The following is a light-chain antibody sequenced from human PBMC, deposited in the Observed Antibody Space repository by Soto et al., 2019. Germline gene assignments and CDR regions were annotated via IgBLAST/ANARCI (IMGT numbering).Light chain of an antibody. CDR2: QTS. V-gene: IGKV3-20*01. Sequence: ETVLRQSPGTLSLSPGDRATLSCRASQTVGTNAVVWFQQKPGQAPRLVMYQTSARATGIPDRFSGSGSGTDFTLTISRLEPEDFAGYYCHQHGSVPYTFGQGTRLEI. CDR1: QTVGTNA. J-gene: IGKJ2*01. CDR3: HQHGSVPYT.